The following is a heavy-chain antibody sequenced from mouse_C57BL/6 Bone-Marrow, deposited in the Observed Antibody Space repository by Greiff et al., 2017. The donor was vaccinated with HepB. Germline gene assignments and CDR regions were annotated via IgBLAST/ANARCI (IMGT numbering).Heavy chain of an antibody. CDR1: GYTFTSYW. CDR3: ARNGDYGSRGGY. Sequence: QVQLQQPGAELVKPGASVKLSCKASGYTFTSYWMHWVKQRPGQGLEWIGMIHPNSGSTNYNEKFKSKATLTVDKSSSTAYMQLSSLTSEDSAVYYCARNGDYGSRGGYWGQGTTLTVSS. CDR2: IHPNSGST. D-gene: IGHD1-1*01. J-gene: IGHJ2*01. V-gene: IGHV1-64*01.